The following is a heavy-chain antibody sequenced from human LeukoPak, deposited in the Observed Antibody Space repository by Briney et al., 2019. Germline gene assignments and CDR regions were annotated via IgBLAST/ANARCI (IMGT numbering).Heavy chain of an antibody. D-gene: IGHD2-8*01. Sequence: SETLSLTCTVSGGSISSYYWSWIRQPPGKGLEWIGYIYYSGSTNYNPSLKSRVTISVDTSKNQFSLELSSVTAADTAVYYCARGVRVYATYYFDSGARDPWSRSP. V-gene: IGHV4-59*01. CDR1: GGSISSYY. CDR2: IYYSGST. J-gene: IGHJ4*02. CDR3: ARGVRVYATYYFDS.